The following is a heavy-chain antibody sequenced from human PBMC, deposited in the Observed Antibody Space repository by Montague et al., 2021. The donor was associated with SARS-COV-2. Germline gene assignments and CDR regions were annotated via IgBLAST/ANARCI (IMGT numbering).Heavy chain of an antibody. D-gene: IGHD3-16*01. CDR1: GVSITSYY. CDR3: VRDGGNWYYFDY. V-gene: IGHV4-4*07. Sequence: SETLSLTCSLSGVSITSYYWSWVRQPAGKGLEWIGYIYASGSTNYSPSLKSRVRLSIDNPKNQFSLKLESLTAADTAVYYCVRDGGNWYYFDYWGQGALVTVSS. J-gene: IGHJ4*02. CDR2: IYASGST.